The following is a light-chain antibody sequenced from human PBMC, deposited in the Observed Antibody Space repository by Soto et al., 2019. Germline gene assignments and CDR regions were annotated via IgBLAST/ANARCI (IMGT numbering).Light chain of an antibody. Sequence: EIVLTQSPGTLSLSTGERATLSCRASQSVSRRYLAWYQQKPGQAPRLLIFGASRRVTGIPDRFSGSGSGTDLTLCSSSKEPEELAVYYCQQYGSSPPYTFGQGTQLEIK. CDR1: QSVSRRY. J-gene: IGKJ2*01. CDR2: GAS. CDR3: QQYGSSPPYT. V-gene: IGKV3-20*01.